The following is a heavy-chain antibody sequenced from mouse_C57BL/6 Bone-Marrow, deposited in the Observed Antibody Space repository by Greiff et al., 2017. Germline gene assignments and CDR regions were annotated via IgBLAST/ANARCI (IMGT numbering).Heavy chain of an antibody. D-gene: IGHD3-2*02. V-gene: IGHV2-2*01. CDR1: GFSLNSYG. CDR3: ARGDSSCSWFAY. Sequence: VMLVESGPGLVQPSQSLSITCTVSGFSLNSYGVHWVRQSPGKGLEWLGVIWSGGSKDDNAAFISRLSISKDNSKSQVFFKMNSLQADDTAIYYCARGDSSCSWFAYGGQGNLVTVSA. J-gene: IGHJ3*01. CDR2: IWSGGSK.